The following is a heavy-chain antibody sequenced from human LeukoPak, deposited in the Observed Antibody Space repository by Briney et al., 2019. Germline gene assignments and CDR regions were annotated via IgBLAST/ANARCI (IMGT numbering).Heavy chain of an antibody. CDR1: GFTFSDYW. CDR3: ARETPYGSLTFDY. J-gene: IGHJ4*02. V-gene: IGHV3-7*03. CDR2: THGSEK. D-gene: IGHD3-10*01. Sequence: PGGSLRLSCAASGFTFSDYWMSWVRQAPGKGLEWVANTHGSEKYYVDSVKGRFTISRDNAKNSLYLQMNSLRAEDTAVYYCARETPYGSLTFDYWGQGTLVTVSS.